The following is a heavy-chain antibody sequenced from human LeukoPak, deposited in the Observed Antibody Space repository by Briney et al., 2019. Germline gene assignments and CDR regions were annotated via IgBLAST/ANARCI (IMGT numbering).Heavy chain of an antibody. CDR3: ARVGRAYDFWDYLDY. Sequence: GRSLRLSCAASGLTFSNYAMHWVRQTPGKGLEWVTILSYDGSQTYYADSVKGRFTISRDNSKNTLFLQMNSLRAEDTAVYYCARVGRAYDFWDYLDYWGQGTPVTVSS. CDR1: GLTFSNYA. V-gene: IGHV3-30*04. J-gene: IGHJ4*02. D-gene: IGHD3-3*01. CDR2: LSYDGSQT.